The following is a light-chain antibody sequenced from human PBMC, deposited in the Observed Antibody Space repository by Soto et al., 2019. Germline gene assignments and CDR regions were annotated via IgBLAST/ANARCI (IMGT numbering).Light chain of an antibody. Sequence: DIQMTQSPSFLSASVGDRVTVTCRPSQNISKFLNWYQEKPGKPPKILIYVTSNLENGVPSRFKGSGSGTDFALTINGLQPEDFATYYCQQTYRCPGTFGQGTRV. J-gene: IGKJ1*01. CDR1: QNISKF. V-gene: IGKV1-39*01. CDR3: QQTYRCPGT. CDR2: VTS.